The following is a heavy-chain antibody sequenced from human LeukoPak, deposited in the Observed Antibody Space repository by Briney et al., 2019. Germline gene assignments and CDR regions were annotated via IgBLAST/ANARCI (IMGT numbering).Heavy chain of an antibody. Sequence: ASVKVSCKASGYTFTSFGISWVRQAPRQGLRWLGWISAYNGNTNYAQKLQGRVTMTTDTSTSTAYMELRSLRSDDTAVYYCARDLCCSSTSCYNYYYYYYMDVWGKGTTVTVSS. V-gene: IGHV1-18*01. CDR2: ISAYNGNT. D-gene: IGHD2-2*02. CDR3: ARDLCCSSTSCYNYYYYYYMDV. CDR1: GYTFTSFG. J-gene: IGHJ6*03.